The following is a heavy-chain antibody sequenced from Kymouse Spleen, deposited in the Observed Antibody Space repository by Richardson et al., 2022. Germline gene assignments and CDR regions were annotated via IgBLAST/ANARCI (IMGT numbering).Heavy chain of an antibody. CDR1: GFTFSNAW. Sequence: EVQLVESGGGLVKPGGSLRLSCAASGFTFSNAWMSWVRQAPGKGLEWVGRIKSKTDGGTTDYAAPVKGRFTISRDDSKNTLYLQMNSLKTEDTAVYYCTTDHRVRGVIEDAFDIWGQGTMVTVSS. CDR2: IKSKTDGGTT. V-gene: IGHV3-15*01. J-gene: IGHJ3*02. D-gene: IGHD3-10*01. CDR3: TTDHRVRGVIEDAFDI.